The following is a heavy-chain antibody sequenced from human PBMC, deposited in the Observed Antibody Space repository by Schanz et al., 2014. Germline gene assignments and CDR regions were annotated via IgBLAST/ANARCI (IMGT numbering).Heavy chain of an antibody. J-gene: IGHJ3*02. CDR3: AKGRFGELSAFDI. CDR1: GFTFSSYS. V-gene: IGHV3-23*01. CDR2: ISASGGST. Sequence: EVQLLESGGGLVQPGGSLRLSCAASGFTFSSYSMHWVRQAPGKGLEWLSVISASGGSTYYADSVKGRFTISRDNSKNTLYLQMNSLRAEDTAVYYCAKGRFGELSAFDIWGQGTMVTVSS. D-gene: IGHD3-10*01.